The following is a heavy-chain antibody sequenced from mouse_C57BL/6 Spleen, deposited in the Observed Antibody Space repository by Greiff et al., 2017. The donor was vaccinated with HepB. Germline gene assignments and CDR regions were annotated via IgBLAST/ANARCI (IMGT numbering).Heavy chain of an antibody. Sequence: VQLQQPGAELVMPGASVKLSCKASGYTFTSYWMHWVKQRPGQGLEWIGEIDPSDSYTNYNQKFKGKSTLTVDKSSSTAYMQLSSLTSEDSAFYYGARAGGNYPFAYWGQGTLVTVSA. CDR3: ARAGGNYPFAY. CDR1: GYTFTSYW. D-gene: IGHD2-1*01. J-gene: IGHJ3*01. V-gene: IGHV1-69*01. CDR2: IDPSDSYT.